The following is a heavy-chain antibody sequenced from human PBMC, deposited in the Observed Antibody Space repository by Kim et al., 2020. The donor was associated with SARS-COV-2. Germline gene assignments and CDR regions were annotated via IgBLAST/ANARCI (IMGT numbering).Heavy chain of an antibody. J-gene: IGHJ3*02. CDR2: IIPIFGTA. CDR3: ARTRPSYRAVVPAAPADAFDI. D-gene: IGHD2-2*01. CDR1: GGTFSSYA. V-gene: IGHV1-69*13. Sequence: SVKVSCKASGGTFSSYAISWVRQAPGQGLEWMGGIIPIFGTANYAQKFQGRVTITADESTSTAYMELSSLRSEDTAVYYCARTRPSYRAVVPAAPADAFDIWGQGTMVTVSS.